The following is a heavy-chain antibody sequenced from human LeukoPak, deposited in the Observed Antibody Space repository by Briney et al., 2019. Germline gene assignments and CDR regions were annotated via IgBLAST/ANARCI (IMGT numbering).Heavy chain of an antibody. J-gene: IGHJ4*02. CDR1: GFTFDDYA. Sequence: PGGSLRLSCAASGFTFDDYAMHWVRQAPGKGLEWVSGISWNSGSIGYADSVKGRFTISRDNAKNTLYLQMNSLRAEDTAVYYCARDTLRSDYFDYWGQGTLVTVSS. D-gene: IGHD4-17*01. CDR3: ARDTLRSDYFDY. CDR2: ISWNSGSI. V-gene: IGHV3-9*01.